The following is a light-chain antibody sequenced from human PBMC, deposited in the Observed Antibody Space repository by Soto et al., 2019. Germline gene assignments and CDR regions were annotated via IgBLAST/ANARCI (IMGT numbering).Light chain of an antibody. CDR2: KAS. J-gene: IGKJ2*01. CDR3: QQYNSYSYT. CDR1: QSISSW. V-gene: IGKV1-5*03. Sequence: DIPMTQSPSTLSASVGDRVTITCRASQSISSWLAWYQQKPGKAPKLLIYKASSLESGVPSRFSGSGSGTEFTLTISSLQPEDFATYYCQQYNSYSYTFGQGTKLEIK.